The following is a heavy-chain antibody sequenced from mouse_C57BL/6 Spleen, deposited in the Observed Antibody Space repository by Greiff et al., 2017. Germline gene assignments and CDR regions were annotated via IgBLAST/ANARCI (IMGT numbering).Heavy chain of an antibody. V-gene: IGHV1-74*01. J-gene: IGHJ2*01. CDR3: AIEGGSSPYYFDY. Sequence: VQLQEPGAELVKPGASVKVSCKASGYTFTSYWMHWVKQRPGQGLEWIGRIHPSDSDTNYNQKFKGKATLTVDKSSSTAYMQLSSLTSEDSAVYYCAIEGGSSPYYFDYWGQGTTLTVSS. D-gene: IGHD1-1*01. CDR1: GYTFTSYW. CDR2: IHPSDSDT.